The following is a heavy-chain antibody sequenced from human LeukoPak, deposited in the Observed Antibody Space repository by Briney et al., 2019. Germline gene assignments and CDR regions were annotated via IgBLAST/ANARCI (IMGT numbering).Heavy chain of an antibody. CDR2: IIPIFGTA. D-gene: IGHD2-2*01. CDR1: GGTSSSYA. Sequence: ASVKVSCKASGGTSSSYAISWVRQAPGQGLEWMGGIIPIFGTANYAQKFQGRVTITAEKSTSTAYLELTNLRSEDTAVYYCAREVIPAPSYFDYWGQGTRVTVSS. CDR3: AREVIPAPSYFDY. J-gene: IGHJ4*02. V-gene: IGHV1-69*06.